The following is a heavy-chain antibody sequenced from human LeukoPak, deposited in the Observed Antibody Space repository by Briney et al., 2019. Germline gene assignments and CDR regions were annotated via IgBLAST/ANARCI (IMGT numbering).Heavy chain of an antibody. D-gene: IGHD1-14*01. CDR1: GFTFDDYA. CDR3: AKFGSSGY. V-gene: IGHV3-9*01. J-gene: IGHJ4*02. Sequence: GGSLRLSCAASGFTFDDYAMHWVRQAPGKGLEWVSGISWNSGSIGYADSVKGRFTISRDNAKNSLYLQMNSLRAEDTALYYCAKFGSSGYWGQGTLVTVSS. CDR2: ISWNSGSI.